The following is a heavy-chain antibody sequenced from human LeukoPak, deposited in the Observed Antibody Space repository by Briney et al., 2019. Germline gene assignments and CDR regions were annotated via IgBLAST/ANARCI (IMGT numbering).Heavy chain of an antibody. CDR2: IHHSGRT. CDR3: ARAPEYGLYYFDY. V-gene: IGHV4-39*07. Sequence: TSETLSLTCTVSGGSISGSSYYWGWIRQPPGKGLEWIGSIHHSGRTYYNPSLKSRVTISVDTSKNQFSLKLTSVTAADTAVYYCARAPEYGLYYFDYWGQGTLVTVSS. J-gene: IGHJ4*02. CDR1: GGSISGSSYY. D-gene: IGHD1-14*01.